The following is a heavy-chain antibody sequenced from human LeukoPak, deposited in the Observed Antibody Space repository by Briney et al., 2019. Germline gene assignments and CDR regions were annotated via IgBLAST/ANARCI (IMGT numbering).Heavy chain of an antibody. V-gene: IGHV3-23*01. D-gene: IGHD3-22*01. CDR3: AKRGVVIRVILVGLHKEAYYFDS. CDR2: MSDSGGRT. Sequence: PGGSLRLSCAVSGITLSNYGMSWVRQAPGKGLEWVAGMSDSGGRTNYADSVKGRFTISRDNPKNTLYLQMNSLRAEDTAVYFCAKRGVVIRVILVGLHKEAYYFDSWGQEALVTVSS. CDR1: GITLSNYG. J-gene: IGHJ4*02.